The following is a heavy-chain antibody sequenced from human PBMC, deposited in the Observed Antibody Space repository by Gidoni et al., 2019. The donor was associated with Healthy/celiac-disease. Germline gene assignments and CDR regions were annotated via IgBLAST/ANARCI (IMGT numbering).Heavy chain of an antibody. CDR2: INHSGST. CDR1: GGSFSGYY. D-gene: IGHD5-18*01. CDR3: GRGPFGYRYGRGFVF. V-gene: IGHV4-34*01. J-gene: IGHJ4*02. Sequence: QVQLQQWGAGLLKPSETLSLTCAVYGGSFSGYYWSWNRQPPGKGLEWIGEINHSGSTNYNPSLQGRVPISVDTAKNPFSLKLSFWTAPDPAVYYFGRGPFGYRYGRGFVFWGQGTLVNVSP.